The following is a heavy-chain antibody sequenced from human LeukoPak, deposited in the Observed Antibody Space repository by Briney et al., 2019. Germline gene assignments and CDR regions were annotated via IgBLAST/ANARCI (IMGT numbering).Heavy chain of an antibody. Sequence: ASVKVSCKASGYTFTSYSINWVRQAPGQGLEWMGWINPNSGGTNYAQKFQGRVTMTRDTSISTAYMELSRLRSDDTAVYYCARENDYGGFFDYWGQGTLVTVSS. CDR1: GYTFTSYS. D-gene: IGHD4-23*01. CDR2: INPNSGGT. V-gene: IGHV1-2*02. J-gene: IGHJ4*02. CDR3: ARENDYGGFFDY.